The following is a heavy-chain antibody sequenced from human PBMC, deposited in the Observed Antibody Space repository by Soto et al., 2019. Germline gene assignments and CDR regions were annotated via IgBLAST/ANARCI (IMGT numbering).Heavy chain of an antibody. CDR1: GFTFSMYS. V-gene: IGHV3-7*03. D-gene: IGHD2-21*02. CDR3: ARDHLILPAHDFFYGSDV. J-gene: IGHJ6*02. CDR2: IPQDGVDG. Sequence: LRLSCEVSGFTFSMYSMSWVRQSPGKGLEWVAKIPQDGVDGHYADSVKGRFTISRDNGKNSLYLQLNNLRAEDTAVYYCARDHLILPAHDFFYGSDVWGRGATVTVSS.